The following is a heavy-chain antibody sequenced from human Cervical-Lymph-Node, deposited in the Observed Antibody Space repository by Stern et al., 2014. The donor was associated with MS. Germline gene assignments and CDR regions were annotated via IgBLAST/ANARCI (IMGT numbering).Heavy chain of an antibody. D-gene: IGHD3-10*01. Sequence: QMQLVQSGAEVKKTGASVKVSCKASGYTFTSYGISWVRQAPGQGLEWMGWISAYNGNTNYAQNLQGRVTMTTDTSTSTAYMELRSLRSDDTAVYYCARRYYGSGSPSYYYYGMDVWGQGTTVTVSS. CDR3: ARRYYGSGSPSYYYYGMDV. CDR1: GYTFTSYG. V-gene: IGHV1-18*01. J-gene: IGHJ6*02. CDR2: ISAYNGNT.